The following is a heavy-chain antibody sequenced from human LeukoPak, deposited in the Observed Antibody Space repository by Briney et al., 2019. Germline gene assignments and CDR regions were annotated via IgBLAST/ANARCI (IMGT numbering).Heavy chain of an antibody. Sequence: ASVKVSCKASGNAFTSYAIHWVRQAPGQGLEWMGWINAGNGNTKYSQNLQGRVTITRDTSTNTVYMEMSSLISEDTAVYYCARVGFGEPFHYWGQGTLVTVSS. J-gene: IGHJ4*02. CDR2: INAGNGNT. CDR3: ARVGFGEPFHY. CDR1: GNAFTSYA. D-gene: IGHD3-16*01. V-gene: IGHV1-3*01.